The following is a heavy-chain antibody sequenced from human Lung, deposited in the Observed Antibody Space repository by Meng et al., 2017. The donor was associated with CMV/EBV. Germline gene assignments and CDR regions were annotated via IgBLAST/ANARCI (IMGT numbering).Heavy chain of an antibody. CDR2: IYWDDDK. V-gene: IGHV2-5*02. CDR1: GFSXSTSGVG. D-gene: IGHD3-3*01. CDR3: AHTSYYDFWSGYPKGYYFDY. Sequence: QITLKESGPTLVKPTXTPTLTCTFPGFSXSTSGVGVGWIRQPPGKALEWLALIYWDDDKRYSPSLKSRLTITKDTSKNQVVLTMTNMDPVDTATYYCAHTSYYDFWSGYPKGYYFDYWGQGTLVTVSS. J-gene: IGHJ4*02.